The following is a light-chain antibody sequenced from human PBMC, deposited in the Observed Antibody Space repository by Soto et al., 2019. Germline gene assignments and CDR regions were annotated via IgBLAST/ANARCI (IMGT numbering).Light chain of an antibody. V-gene: IGKV1-13*02. CDR1: QDIRGA. J-gene: IGKJ5*01. Sequence: AIQLTQSPSSLSASVGDRVTITCRASQDIRGALAGYEQKPGKAPKILIYDVSTLESGVPSRFRGSSSGTDFTLTISSLQPVDFATYYCQRFNSYPITFGEGTRLEI. CDR2: DVS. CDR3: QRFNSYPIT.